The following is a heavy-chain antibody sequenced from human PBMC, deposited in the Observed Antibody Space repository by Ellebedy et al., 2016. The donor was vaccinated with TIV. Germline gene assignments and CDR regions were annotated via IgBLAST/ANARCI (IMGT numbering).Heavy chain of an antibody. CDR1: GGTFRNYP. Sequence: SVKVSCKASGGTFRNYPISWVRQAPGQGLEWMGRIIPILGMANYAQKFQGRVTITADESTSTAYMDLSSLRSEDTAVYYCATQYGSGSSPTYYYGMDVWGQGTTVTVSS. J-gene: IGHJ6*02. D-gene: IGHD3-10*01. V-gene: IGHV1-69*10. CDR2: IIPILGMA. CDR3: ATQYGSGSSPTYYYGMDV.